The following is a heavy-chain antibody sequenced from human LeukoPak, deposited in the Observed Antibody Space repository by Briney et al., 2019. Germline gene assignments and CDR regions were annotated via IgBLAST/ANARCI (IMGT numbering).Heavy chain of an antibody. Sequence: GASVKVSCKASGGTFSSYAISWVRQAPGQGLEWMGGIIPIFGTANYAQKFQGRVTITADESTSTAYMELSSLRSEDTAVYYCARAEGGGNAFDIWGQGTMVTVSS. CDR1: GGTFSSYA. CDR2: IIPIFGTA. D-gene: IGHD2-15*01. CDR3: ARAEGGGNAFDI. V-gene: IGHV1-69*13. J-gene: IGHJ3*02.